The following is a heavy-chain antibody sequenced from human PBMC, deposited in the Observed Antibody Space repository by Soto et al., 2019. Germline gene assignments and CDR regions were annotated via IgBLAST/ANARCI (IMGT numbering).Heavy chain of an antibody. CDR3: ARAPAYCTNGVCAPRDYYYGMDV. J-gene: IGHJ6*02. CDR1: GDSVSSNSDA. D-gene: IGHD2-8*01. Sequence: SQTLSLTCAISGDSVSSNSDAWNWIRQSPSRGLEWLGRTYYRSKWYNDYAVSVKSRITINPDTSKNQFSLQLNSVTPEDTAVYYCARAPAYCTNGVCAPRDYYYGMDVWGQGTTVTVSS. V-gene: IGHV6-1*01. CDR2: TYYRSKWYN.